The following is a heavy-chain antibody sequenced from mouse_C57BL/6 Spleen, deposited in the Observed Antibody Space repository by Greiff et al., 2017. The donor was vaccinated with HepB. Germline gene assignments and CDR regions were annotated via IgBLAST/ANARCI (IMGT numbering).Heavy chain of an antibody. CDR2: TFYSGIT. D-gene: IGHD2-10*02. Sequence: VQLKESGPSLVRPSQTLSLTCTVTGFSINSDCYWIWIRQFPGNKLEYIGYTFYSGITYYNPSLESRTYITRDTSKNQCSLKLSSGTTEDTATYYCARGYGNDWYFDVWGTGTTVTVSS. V-gene: IGHV3-3*01. CDR1: GFSINSDCY. CDR3: ARGYGNDWYFDV. J-gene: IGHJ1*03.